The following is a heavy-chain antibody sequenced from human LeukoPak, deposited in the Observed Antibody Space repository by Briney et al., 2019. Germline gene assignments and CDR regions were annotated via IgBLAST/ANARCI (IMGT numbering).Heavy chain of an antibody. CDR1: GGSISNKY. CDR3: ARLVGTDAFDI. CDR2: IYYSGST. V-gene: IGHV4-59*01. J-gene: IGHJ3*02. Sequence: PSETLSLTCTVSGGSISNKYWGWIRQPPGKGLEWIGYIYYSGSTNYNPSLKSRVTILVDTSKNQFSLKLSSVTAADTAVYYCARLVGTDAFDIWGQGTMVTVSS. D-gene: IGHD1/OR15-1a*01.